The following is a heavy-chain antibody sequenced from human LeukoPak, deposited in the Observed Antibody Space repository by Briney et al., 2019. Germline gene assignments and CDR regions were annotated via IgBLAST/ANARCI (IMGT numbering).Heavy chain of an antibody. J-gene: IGHJ4*02. V-gene: IGHV3-53*05. CDR3: VKVGNSGWYDY. CDR2: ISSAGNT. D-gene: IGHD6-19*01. CDR1: GFTVSSNY. Sequence: GGSLRLSCAASGFTVSSNYMSWVRQAPGKGLEWVSVISSAGNTYYADSVKGRFTISRDNSNNMVYLQMTSLRAEDTAIYYCVKVGNSGWYDYWGQGTLVTVSS.